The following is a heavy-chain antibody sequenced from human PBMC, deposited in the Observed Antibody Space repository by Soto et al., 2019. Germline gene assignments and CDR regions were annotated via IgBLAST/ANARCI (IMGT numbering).Heavy chain of an antibody. CDR3: ARGDIVVVVATYYYGMDV. D-gene: IGHD2-15*01. CDR2: IIPIFGTA. CDR1: GGTFSSYA. V-gene: IGHV1-69*13. Sequence: SVKVCCKASGGTFSSYAISWVRQAPGQGLEWMGGIIPIFGTANYAQKFQGRVTITADESTSTAYMELSSLRSEDTAVYYCARGDIVVVVATYYYGMDVWGHGTTVTVSS. J-gene: IGHJ6*02.